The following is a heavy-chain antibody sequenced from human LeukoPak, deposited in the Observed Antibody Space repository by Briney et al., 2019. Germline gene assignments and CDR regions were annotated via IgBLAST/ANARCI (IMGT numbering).Heavy chain of an antibody. CDR2: ISAYNGNT. CDR3: ASGDYSYNWFDP. J-gene: IGHJ5*02. Sequence: ASVKVSCKAPGYTFTSYGISWVRQAPGQGLEWMGWISAYNGNTNYAQKLQGRVTMTTDTSTSTAYMELRSLRSDDTAVYYCASGDYSYNWFDPWGQGTLVTVSS. CDR1: GYTFTSYG. D-gene: IGHD4-17*01. V-gene: IGHV1-18*01.